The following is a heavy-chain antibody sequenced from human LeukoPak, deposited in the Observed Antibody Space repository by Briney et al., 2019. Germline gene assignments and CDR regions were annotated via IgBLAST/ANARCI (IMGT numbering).Heavy chain of an antibody. V-gene: IGHV4-34*01. D-gene: IGHD3-22*01. J-gene: IGHJ4*02. CDR3: ARSGRYYDSSGYPDY. CDR2: INHSGST. CDR1: GGSFSGYY. Sequence: KPSETLSLTCAVYGGSFSGYYWSWIRQPPGKGLEWIGEINHSGSTNYNPSLKSRVTISVDTSENQFSLKLSSVTAADTAVYYCARSGRYYDSSGYPDYWGQGTLVTVSS.